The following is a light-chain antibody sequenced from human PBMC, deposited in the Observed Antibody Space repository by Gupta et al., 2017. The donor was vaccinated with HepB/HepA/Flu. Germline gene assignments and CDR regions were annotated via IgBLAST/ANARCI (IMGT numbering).Light chain of an antibody. Sequence: SYDLPQPPSVSVYPGQPASLTCSGDKLGDKYTCWYQQKPGQSPVLVIYQDYKRPSGIPERFSGSNSGNTATLTISGTQAMDEADYYCQAWDSTTGVFGTGTKVTVL. CDR1: KLGDKY. J-gene: IGLJ1*01. CDR3: QAWDSTTGV. V-gene: IGLV3-1*01. CDR2: QDY.